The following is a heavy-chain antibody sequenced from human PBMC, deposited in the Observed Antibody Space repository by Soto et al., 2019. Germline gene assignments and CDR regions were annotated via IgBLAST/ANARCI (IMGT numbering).Heavy chain of an antibody. V-gene: IGHV3-53*04. CDR2: FYSGGKT. CDR1: GFTVSSSY. CDR3: ARAVQYCTTGTCYPASMGV. D-gene: IGHD2-15*01. Sequence: EVQLVESGGGLVQPGGSLRLSCSASGFTVSSSYINWVRQAPGKGLEWVSTFYSGGKTYYADSVKGRFTISRHSSENTLYVQMNSLISEDTAVYYCARAVQYCTTGTCYPASMGVWGEGTTVTVSS. J-gene: IGHJ6*04.